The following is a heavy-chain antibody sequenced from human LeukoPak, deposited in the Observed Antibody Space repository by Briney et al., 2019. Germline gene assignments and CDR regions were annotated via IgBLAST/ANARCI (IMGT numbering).Heavy chain of an antibody. V-gene: IGHV3-7*01. CDR1: GFTSSSSW. CDR3: SEGNYFDY. CDR2: IKPDGSAI. Sequence: GGSLRLSCAASGFTSSSSWMSWVRQAPGKGLEWVANIKPDGSAIYYVDSVTGRFTISRDNAKNSLYLQMNSLRAEDTAVYYCSEGNYFDYWGQGTLVTVSS. J-gene: IGHJ4*02.